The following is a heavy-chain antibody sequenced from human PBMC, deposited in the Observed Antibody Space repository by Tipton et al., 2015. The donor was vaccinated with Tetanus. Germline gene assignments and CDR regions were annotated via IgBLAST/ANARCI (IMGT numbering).Heavy chain of an antibody. J-gene: IGHJ3*01. D-gene: IGHD4-11*01. V-gene: IGHV4-39*01. CDR2: VFYSGSS. CDR1: RGSISRDIYN. CDR3: ARRNTHADAFDF. Sequence: TLSLTCTVSRGSISRDIYNWGWIRQPPGKGLEWIGSVFYSGSSFYNPSLKSRVTMSADTSKNQFSLKVGSVTAADTALYYCARRNTHADAFDFWGQGTMVTVSS.